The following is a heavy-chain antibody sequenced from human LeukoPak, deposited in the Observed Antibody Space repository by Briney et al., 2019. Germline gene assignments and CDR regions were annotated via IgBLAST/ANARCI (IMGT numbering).Heavy chain of an antibody. Sequence: VASVKVSCKASGYTFTSYDINWVRQATGQGLEWMGWMNPNSGNTGYAQKFQGRVTMTRNTSISTAYMELSSLRSEDTAVYYCARDSEYSSSPSYYFDYWGRGTLVTVSS. J-gene: IGHJ4*02. CDR1: GYTFTSYD. CDR3: ARDSEYSSSPSYYFDY. CDR2: MNPNSGNT. V-gene: IGHV1-8*01. D-gene: IGHD6-6*01.